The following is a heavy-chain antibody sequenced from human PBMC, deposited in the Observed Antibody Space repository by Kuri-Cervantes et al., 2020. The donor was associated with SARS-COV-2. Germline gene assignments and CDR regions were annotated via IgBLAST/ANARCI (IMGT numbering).Heavy chain of an antibody. V-gene: IGHV3-30*04. Sequence: GESLKISCAASGFTFSSYAMHWVRQAPGKGLEWVAVISYDGSNKYYADSVKGRFTISRDNSKNTLYLQMNSLRAEDTAVYYCAREVVVPAATDYYYYYMDVWGKGTTVTVSS. CDR3: AREVVVPAATDYYYYYMDV. CDR2: ISYDGSNK. CDR1: GFTFSSYA. D-gene: IGHD2-2*01. J-gene: IGHJ6*03.